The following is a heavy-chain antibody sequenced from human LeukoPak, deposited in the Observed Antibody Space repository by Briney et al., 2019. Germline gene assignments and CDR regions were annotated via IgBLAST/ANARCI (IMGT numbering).Heavy chain of an antibody. CDR3: AKAETMTQRGYFDY. D-gene: IGHD1-1*01. V-gene: IGHV3-30-3*01. J-gene: IGHJ4*02. CDR1: GFTFDSYA. CDR2: TSYDGSFK. Sequence: GGSLRLSCAASGFTFDSYAMHWVRQAPGKGLEWVAFTSYDGSFKYYADSVKGRFTISRDNSKNTLSLQMSSLRAEDTAVYYCAKAETMTQRGYFDYWGQGTLVTVSS.